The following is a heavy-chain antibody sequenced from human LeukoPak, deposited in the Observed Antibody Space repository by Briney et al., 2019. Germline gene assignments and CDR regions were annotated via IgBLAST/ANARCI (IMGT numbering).Heavy chain of an antibody. V-gene: IGHV3-7*01. Sequence: PGGSLRLSCAASGLTLSNYCMTWVRQGPGKGLEWVATIKRDGVETYYVDSVKGRFTISRDNAKNSLSLQMNSLRAEDTAVYYCARPLMYYYGSETYFWFDPWGQGTLVTVSS. CDR1: GLTLSNYC. J-gene: IGHJ5*02. CDR2: IKRDGVET. D-gene: IGHD3-10*01. CDR3: ARPLMYYYGSETYFWFDP.